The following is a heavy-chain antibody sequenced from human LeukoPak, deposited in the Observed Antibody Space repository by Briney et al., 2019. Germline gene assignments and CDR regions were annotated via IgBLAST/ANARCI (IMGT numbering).Heavy chain of an antibody. D-gene: IGHD6-13*01. CDR2: INPNSGGT. CDR1: GYTFTGYY. CDR3: ARDPNRGIAAAGTRGVWFDP. Sequence: GASVKVSCKASGYTFTGYYMHWVRQAPGQGLEWMGWINPNSGGTNYAQKFQGRVTMTRDTSISTAYMELSRLRSGDTAVYYCARDPNRGIAAAGTRGVWFDPWGQGTLVTVSS. V-gene: IGHV1-2*02. J-gene: IGHJ5*02.